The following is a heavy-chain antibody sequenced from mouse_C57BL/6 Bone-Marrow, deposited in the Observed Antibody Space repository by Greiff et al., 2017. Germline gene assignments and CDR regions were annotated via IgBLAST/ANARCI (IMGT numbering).Heavy chain of an antibody. Sequence: QVQLQQPGAELVKPGASVKLSCKASGYTFTSYWMHWVKQRPGRGLEWIGRIDPNSGGTKYNEKFKSKATLTVDTSSSTAYMQLSSLTSEDSAVYYCASFLHWDEDYAMDYWGQGTSVTVSS. CDR3: ASFLHWDEDYAMDY. J-gene: IGHJ4*01. CDR2: IDPNSGGT. V-gene: IGHV1-62-3*01. D-gene: IGHD4-1*01. CDR1: GYTFTSYW.